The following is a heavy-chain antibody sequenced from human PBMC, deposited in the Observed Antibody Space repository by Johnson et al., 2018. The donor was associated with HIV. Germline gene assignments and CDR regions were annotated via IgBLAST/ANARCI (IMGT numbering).Heavy chain of an antibody. CDR3: ARVGVSGYDLAAFDI. V-gene: IGHV3-74*01. CDR2: INSDGSST. Sequence: MQLVESGGGLVQPGGSLRLSCAASGFTFSSYWMHWVRQAPGKGLVWVSRINSDGSSTSYADSVKGRFTISRDNSKNTVILQMNTLRADDTAIYYCARVGVSGYDLAAFDIWGRGTMVTVSS. CDR1: GFTFSSYW. D-gene: IGHD5-12*01. J-gene: IGHJ3*02.